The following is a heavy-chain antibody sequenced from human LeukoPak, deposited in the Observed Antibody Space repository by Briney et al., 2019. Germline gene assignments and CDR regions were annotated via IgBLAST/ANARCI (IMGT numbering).Heavy chain of an antibody. CDR2: IYYSGST. D-gene: IGHD6-13*01. Sequence: PSQTLSLTCTVSGVFISSGGYFWSWIRQHPGKGLEWIGFIYYSGSTYYNPSLKSRVTISVDTSKNQFSLKLNSVTAADTAVYFCARAIAAAGRSYYFDYWGQGTLVTVSS. J-gene: IGHJ4*02. CDR1: GVFISSGGYF. CDR3: ARAIAAAGRSYYFDY. V-gene: IGHV4-31*03.